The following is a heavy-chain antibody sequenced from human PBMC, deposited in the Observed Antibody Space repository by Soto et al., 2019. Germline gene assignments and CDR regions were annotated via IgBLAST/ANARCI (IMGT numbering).Heavy chain of an antibody. J-gene: IGHJ3*02. Sequence: GGSLRLSCAASGFTCSSYAMSWVRQAPGKGLEWVSAISGSGGSTYYADSVKGRFTISADKSISTAYLQWSSLKASDTAMYYCARRVESYYGSGSPYDAFDIWGQGTMVTVSS. V-gene: IGHV3-23*01. CDR3: ARRVESYYGSGSPYDAFDI. D-gene: IGHD3-10*01. CDR1: GFTCSSYA. CDR2: ISGSGGST.